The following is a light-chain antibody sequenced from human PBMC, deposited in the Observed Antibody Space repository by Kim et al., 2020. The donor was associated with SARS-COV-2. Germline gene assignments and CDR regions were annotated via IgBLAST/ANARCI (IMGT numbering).Light chain of an antibody. Sequence: GQSITISCTGTGSDVGHYNYVSWYQQHPGKAPKLMIYDVSNWPSGASDRFSGSKSDNTASLTISGLQAEDEADYYCSSYTTNNTYVFGTGTKVTVL. CDR2: DVS. CDR3: SSYTTNNTYV. CDR1: GSDVGHYNY. J-gene: IGLJ1*01. V-gene: IGLV2-14*03.